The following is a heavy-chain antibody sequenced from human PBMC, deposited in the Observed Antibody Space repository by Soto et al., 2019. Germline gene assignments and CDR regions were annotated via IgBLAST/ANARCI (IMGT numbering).Heavy chain of an antibody. CDR3: ARRGTVRTFDY. V-gene: IGHV5-51*01. J-gene: IGHJ4*02. Sequence: PGESLKISCKASGYIFTSYWIGWVRQMPGKGLEWMPIIYPGDSETRYSPPFQGQVTISADKSISTVYLQWSSLKASDTAMYYCARRGTVRTFDYWGQGTLVTVSS. CDR1: GYIFTSYW. CDR2: IYPGDSET. D-gene: IGHD3-10*01.